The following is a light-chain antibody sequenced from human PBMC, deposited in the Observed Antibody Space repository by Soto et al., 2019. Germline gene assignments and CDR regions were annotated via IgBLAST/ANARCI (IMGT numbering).Light chain of an antibody. CDR2: GAS. Sequence: EIVMTQSPATLSVSPGERATLSCRASQSVSSNLAWYQQQPGQAPRLLIYGASTRATGIPARFSVSGSGTEFTLTISSLQSEDFAVYYCQQYNSWPYTFGQGTKLEIK. V-gene: IGKV3-15*01. CDR3: QQYNSWPYT. J-gene: IGKJ2*01. CDR1: QSVSSN.